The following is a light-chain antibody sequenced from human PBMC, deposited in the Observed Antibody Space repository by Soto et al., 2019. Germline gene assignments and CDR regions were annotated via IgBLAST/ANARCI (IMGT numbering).Light chain of an antibody. CDR2: AAS. Sequence: DIQMTQSPSSLSASVGDRVTITCRTSQSIGTYLNWYQHKPGKAPSILIYAASSLQSGVPSRFSGGGSGTDFTLTISSLQPEDFATYYCQQSYTTLYSFGQGTRLEIK. CDR1: QSIGTY. J-gene: IGKJ2*01. V-gene: IGKV1-39*01. CDR3: QQSYTTLYS.